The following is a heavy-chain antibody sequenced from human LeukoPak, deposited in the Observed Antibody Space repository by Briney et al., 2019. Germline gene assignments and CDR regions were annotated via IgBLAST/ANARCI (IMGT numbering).Heavy chain of an antibody. D-gene: IGHD3-22*01. Sequence: PGGSLRLSCAASGFTFSSYSMNWVRQAPGKGLEWVSSISSSSSYIYYADSVKGRFTISRDNAKNSLYLQMNSLRAGDTAVYYCARDLGDYYDSSGLDYWGQGTLVTVSS. CDR1: GFTFSSYS. J-gene: IGHJ4*02. CDR3: ARDLGDYYDSSGLDY. CDR2: ISSSSSYI. V-gene: IGHV3-21*01.